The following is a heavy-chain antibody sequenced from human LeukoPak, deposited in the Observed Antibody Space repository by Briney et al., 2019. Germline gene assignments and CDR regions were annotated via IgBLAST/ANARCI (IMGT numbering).Heavy chain of an antibody. V-gene: IGHV3-30-3*01. D-gene: IGHD2-15*01. J-gene: IGHJ6*02. CDR3: ARYCSGGSCYLTRGIYGMDV. CDR2: ISYDGSNK. Sequence: GGSLRLSCTDSGFTFSSYAMHWVRQAPGKGLEWVAVISYDGSNKYYADSVKGRFTISRDNSKNTLYLQMNSLRAEDTAVYYCARYCSGGSCYLTRGIYGMDVWGQGTTVTVSS. CDR1: GFTFSSYA.